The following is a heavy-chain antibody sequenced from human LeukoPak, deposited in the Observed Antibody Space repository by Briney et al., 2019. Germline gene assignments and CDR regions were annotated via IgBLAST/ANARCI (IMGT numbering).Heavy chain of an antibody. V-gene: IGHV3-30*02. Sequence: PGGSLRLSCAASGFTFSSYGMHWVRQAPGKGLEWVAFIRYDGSNKYYADSVKGRFTISRDNSKNTLYLQMNSLRAEDTAVYYCAKVERSGSYLTYYFDYWGQGTLVTVSS. CDR1: GFTFSSYG. CDR3: AKVERSGSYLTYYFDY. CDR2: IRYDGSNK. D-gene: IGHD1-26*01. J-gene: IGHJ4*02.